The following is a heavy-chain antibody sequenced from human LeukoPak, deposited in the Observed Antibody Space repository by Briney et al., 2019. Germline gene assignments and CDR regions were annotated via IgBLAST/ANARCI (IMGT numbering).Heavy chain of an antibody. J-gene: IGHJ4*02. CDR3: ARGGKWDVTPFDY. V-gene: IGHV3-33*01. CDR2: IWYDGSNK. D-gene: IGHD1-26*01. Sequence: GGSLRLSCAASGFTFSSYGMHWVRQAPGKGLEWVAVIWYDGSNKYYADSVKGRFTISRDNSKNTLYLQMNSLRAEDTAVYYCARGGKWDVTPFDYWGQGTLVTVSS. CDR1: GFTFSSYG.